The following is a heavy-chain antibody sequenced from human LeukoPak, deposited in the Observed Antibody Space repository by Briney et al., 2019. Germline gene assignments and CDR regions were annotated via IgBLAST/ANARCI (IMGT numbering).Heavy chain of an antibody. CDR3: AKDQGYDILTGYYRAFDI. CDR2: ISGSGGNT. D-gene: IGHD3-9*01. V-gene: IGHV3-23*01. J-gene: IGHJ3*02. Sequence: PGGSLRLSCAASGFTFSSYAMSWVRQAPGKGLEWVSAISGSGGNTYYADSVKGRFTISRDNSKNTLYLQMNSLRAEDTAVYYCAKDQGYDILTGYYRAFDIWGQGTMVTVSS. CDR1: GFTFSSYA.